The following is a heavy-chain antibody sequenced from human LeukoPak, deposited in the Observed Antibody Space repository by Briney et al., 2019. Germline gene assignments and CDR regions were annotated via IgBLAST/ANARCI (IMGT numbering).Heavy chain of an antibody. CDR3: ARESLSSFDY. CDR1: GFTFNSYA. V-gene: IGHV3-23*01. Sequence: GGSLILSCAASGFTFNSYAMSWVRQAPGKGLEWVSAISAEGGSTYYADSVKGRFTVSRDSSKNTLYLQVNSLRVEDTAVYYCARESLSSFDYWGQGTLVTVSS. J-gene: IGHJ4*02. CDR2: ISAEGGST.